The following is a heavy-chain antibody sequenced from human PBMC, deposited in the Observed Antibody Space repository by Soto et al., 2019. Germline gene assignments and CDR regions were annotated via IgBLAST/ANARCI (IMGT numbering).Heavy chain of an antibody. CDR1: GGTFSSYT. Sequence: SVKVSCKASGGTFSSYTISWVRQAPGQGLEWMGRIIPILGIANYAQKFQGRVTITADKSTSTAYMELSSLRSEDTAVYYCARKGIAAAGPLVDIWGQGTMVTVSS. CDR3: ARKGIAAAGPLVDI. D-gene: IGHD6-13*01. J-gene: IGHJ3*02. CDR2: IIPILGIA. V-gene: IGHV1-69*02.